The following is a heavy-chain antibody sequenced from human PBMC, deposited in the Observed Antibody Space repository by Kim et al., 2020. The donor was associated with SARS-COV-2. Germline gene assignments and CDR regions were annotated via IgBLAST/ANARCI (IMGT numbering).Heavy chain of an antibody. J-gene: IGHJ6*02. Sequence: ASVKVSCKASGYTFTSYGISWVRQAPGQGLEWMGWISAYNGNTNYAQKLQGRVTMTTDTSTSTAYMELRSLRSDDTAVYYCARDPMTTVVTGVIYYYYGMDVWGQGTTVTVSS. CDR2: ISAYNGNT. V-gene: IGHV1-18*01. CDR3: ARDPMTTVVTGVIYYYYGMDV. CDR1: GYTFTSYG. D-gene: IGHD4-17*01.